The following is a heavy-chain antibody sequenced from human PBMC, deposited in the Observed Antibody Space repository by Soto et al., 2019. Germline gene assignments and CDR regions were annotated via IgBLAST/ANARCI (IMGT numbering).Heavy chain of an antibody. CDR1: GGSSSGGGCY. CDR2: IYYSGST. J-gene: IGHJ4*02. Sequence: SETLCLTWTVSGGSSSGGGCYWSWIRQPPGKGLEWIGYIYYSGSTYYNPSLKSRVTISVDTSKNQFSLKLSSVTAADTAVYYCARDGDYYDSSGYYLPGGYWGQGTLVTVSS. V-gene: IGHV4-30-4*01. D-gene: IGHD3-22*01. CDR3: ARDGDYYDSSGYYLPGGY.